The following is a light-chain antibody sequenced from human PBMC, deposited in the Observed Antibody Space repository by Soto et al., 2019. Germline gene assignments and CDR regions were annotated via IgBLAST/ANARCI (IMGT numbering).Light chain of an antibody. CDR3: QQYGSSPRT. CDR2: GAS. Sequence: EIVLIQSPGTLSLSPGERATLSCRASQSVRSSYLAWYQQKPGQAPRLLMYGASSRATGIPDRFSGSGSGTDFTLTISRLEPEEFAVYYCQQYGSSPRTFGQGTKVEIK. V-gene: IGKV3-20*01. CDR1: QSVRSSY. J-gene: IGKJ1*01.